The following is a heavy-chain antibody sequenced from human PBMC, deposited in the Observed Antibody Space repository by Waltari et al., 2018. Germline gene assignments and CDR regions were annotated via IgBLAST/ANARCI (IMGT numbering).Heavy chain of an antibody. CDR1: GFTFSSYG. J-gene: IGHJ4*02. CDR3: ARDKTLTTVTLDY. Sequence: QVQLVESGGGVVQPGRSLRLSCAASGFTFSSYGMHWVRQAPGKGLEWVAVIWYDGSNKYYADSVKGRFTISRDNSKNTLYLQMNSLRAEDTAVYYCARDKTLTTVTLDYWGQGTLVTVSS. D-gene: IGHD4-17*01. CDR2: IWYDGSNK. V-gene: IGHV3-33*01.